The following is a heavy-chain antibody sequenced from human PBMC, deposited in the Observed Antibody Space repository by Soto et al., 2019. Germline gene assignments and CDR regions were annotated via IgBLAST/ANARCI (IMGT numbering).Heavy chain of an antibody. Sequence: GGSLRLSCAASGFTLSNYWMSWVRQAPGKGLEWVANINQDGSKKYYLDSVKGRFTISRDNAKNSLSLQMNSLRAEDTAVYFCVSAIAAASSYWGQGTLVTVSS. CDR2: INQDGSKK. V-gene: IGHV3-7*05. CDR1: GFTLSNYW. CDR3: VSAIAAASSY. J-gene: IGHJ4*02. D-gene: IGHD6-13*01.